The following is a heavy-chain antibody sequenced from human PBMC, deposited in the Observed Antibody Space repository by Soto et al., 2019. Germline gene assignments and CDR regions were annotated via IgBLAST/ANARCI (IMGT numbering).Heavy chain of an antibody. Sequence: QVQLVESGGGVVQPGRSLRLSCAASGFTFRSYAMHWVRHAPGKGLEWVAVISKNGGEIHYVDSVKGRFTISRDNSRNTLYLQMDSLRGDDKAVYYCERDFLDKASNWFDPWGQGTLVTVSS. CDR1: GFTFRSYA. CDR3: ERDFLDKASNWFDP. D-gene: IGHD3-3*01. J-gene: IGHJ5*02. CDR2: ISKNGGEI. V-gene: IGHV3-30-3*01.